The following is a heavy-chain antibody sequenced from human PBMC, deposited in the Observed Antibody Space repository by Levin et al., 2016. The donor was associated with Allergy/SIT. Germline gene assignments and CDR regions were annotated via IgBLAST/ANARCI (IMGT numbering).Heavy chain of an antibody. V-gene: IGHV3-23*01. J-gene: IGHJ4*02. CDR2: ISGSGSNT. CDR1: GFDFSSNS. Sequence: GGSLRLSCAASGFDFSSNSISWVRQAPGEGLEWVSAISGSGSNTFYADSVKGRFTISRDNAKNSLYLQMNSLRDEDTAVYYCAREGYYYDSSGYLYYFDYWGQGTLVTVSS. CDR3: AREGYYYDSSGYLYYFDY. D-gene: IGHD3-22*01.